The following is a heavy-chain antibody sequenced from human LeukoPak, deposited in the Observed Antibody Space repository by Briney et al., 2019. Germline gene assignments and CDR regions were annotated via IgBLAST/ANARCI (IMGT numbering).Heavy chain of an antibody. J-gene: IGHJ6*02. V-gene: IGHV3-33*01. CDR3: AREGRVPDSSSWYKPMYYYYGMDV. CDR2: LGYDGSNK. CDR1: GFTFSSYG. Sequence: GGSLRLSCAASGFTFSSYGMHWVRQAPGKGLKGVAVLGYDGSNKYYADSVKGRFTISRDNSKNTLYLQMNSLRAEDTAVYCCAREGRVPDSSSWYKPMYYYYGMDVWGQGTTVTVSS. D-gene: IGHD6-13*01.